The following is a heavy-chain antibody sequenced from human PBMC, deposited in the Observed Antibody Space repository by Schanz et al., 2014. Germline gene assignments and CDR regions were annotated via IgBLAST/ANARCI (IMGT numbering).Heavy chain of an antibody. V-gene: IGHV4-39*07. D-gene: IGHD5-12*01. CDR1: GGSISSSSYF. Sequence: QLQLQESGPGLVKPSETLSLTCTVSGGSISSSSYFWGWIRQPPGKGLEWIGSIYNSGSTYYNPSLKSRVTISVDTSKNQFSLKLSSVTAADTAVYYCARAEINSGYARYYYGMDVWGQGTTVTVSS. J-gene: IGHJ6*02. CDR2: IYNSGST. CDR3: ARAEINSGYARYYYGMDV.